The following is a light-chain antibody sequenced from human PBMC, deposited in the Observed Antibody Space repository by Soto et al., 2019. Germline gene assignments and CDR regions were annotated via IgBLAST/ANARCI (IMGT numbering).Light chain of an antibody. V-gene: IGKV4-1*01. CDR3: QQYLSIPRT. J-gene: IGKJ1*01. CDR1: PSVLYSSNNKNY. CDR2: WSS. Sequence: DIVMTQSPDSLAVSLGERATINCKSSPSVLYSSNNKNYLAWYQQKPGQPPKLLIYWSSTRESGVPDRFSGSGSGTDFTLTISSLQAEDVAAYYCQQYLSIPRTFGQGTKVDIK.